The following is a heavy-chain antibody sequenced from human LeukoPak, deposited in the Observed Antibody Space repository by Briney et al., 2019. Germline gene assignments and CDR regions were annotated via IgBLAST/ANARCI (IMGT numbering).Heavy chain of an antibody. CDR1: GGSISSGSYY. J-gene: IGHJ6*02. D-gene: IGHD3-10*01. V-gene: IGHV4-61*02. Sequence: SETLSLTCTVSGGSISSGSYYWSWIRQPAGKGLEWIGRIYTSGSTNYNPSLKSRVTISVDTSKNQFSLKLSSVTAADTAVYYCARDYGSGSRYYYGMDVWGQGTTVTVSS. CDR2: IYTSGST. CDR3: ARDYGSGSRYYYGMDV.